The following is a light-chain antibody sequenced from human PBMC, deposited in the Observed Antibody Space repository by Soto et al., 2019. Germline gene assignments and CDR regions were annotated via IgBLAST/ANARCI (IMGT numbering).Light chain of an antibody. Sequence: QSVLTQPASVSGSPGQSITISCAGTRDDIGAYDYVSWYQQHPGNAPKLLVYEVTNRPSGVSDRFSGSKSGNMASLTISGLQAEDEADYYCNSYTNSSAVVFGGGTKVTVL. CDR1: RDDIGAYDY. CDR2: EVT. J-gene: IGLJ2*01. V-gene: IGLV2-14*01. CDR3: NSYTNSSAVV.